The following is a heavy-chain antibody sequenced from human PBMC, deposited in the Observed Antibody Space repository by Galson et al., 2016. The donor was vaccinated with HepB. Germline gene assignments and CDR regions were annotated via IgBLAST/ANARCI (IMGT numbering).Heavy chain of an antibody. CDR3: ATHARGYD. CDR2: IYSGGNT. Sequence: SLRLSCAASGFTVSNNYMTWVRQAPGRGLEWVSGIYSGGNTVYANSVRGRFTISRDSSNNTLYLLMNSLRAEDTAVYYCATHARGYDWGQGTLVTVSP. D-gene: IGHD5-12*01. J-gene: IGHJ4*02. V-gene: IGHV3-53*01. CDR1: GFTVSNNY.